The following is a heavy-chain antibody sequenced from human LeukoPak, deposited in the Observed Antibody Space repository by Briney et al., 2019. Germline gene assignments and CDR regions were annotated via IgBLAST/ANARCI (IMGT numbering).Heavy chain of an antibody. V-gene: IGHV3-7*03. Sequence: PGGSLRLSCAASGFTFSIYWMSWVRQAPGKGLEWVANINQDGSQKYYVDSVKGRFTISRDNAKNSLYLQMNSLRAEDTALYYCAKDLRGRAGGATFDYWGQGTLVTVSS. CDR1: GFTFSIYW. J-gene: IGHJ4*02. CDR2: INQDGSQK. CDR3: AKDLRGRAGGATFDY. D-gene: IGHD2-15*01.